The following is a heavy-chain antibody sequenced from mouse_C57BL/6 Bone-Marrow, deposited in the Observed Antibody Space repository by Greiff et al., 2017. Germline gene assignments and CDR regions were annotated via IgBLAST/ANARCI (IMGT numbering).Heavy chain of an antibody. Sequence: EVQVVESGGDLVKPGGSLKLSCAASGFTFSSYGMSWVRQTPDKRLEWVATISSGGSYTYYPDSVKGRFTISRDNAKNTLYLQMSSLKSEDTAMYYCARGAVVAPDYWGQGTTLTVSS. J-gene: IGHJ2*01. D-gene: IGHD1-1*01. CDR2: ISSGGSYT. CDR3: ARGAVVAPDY. CDR1: GFTFSSYG. V-gene: IGHV5-6*01.